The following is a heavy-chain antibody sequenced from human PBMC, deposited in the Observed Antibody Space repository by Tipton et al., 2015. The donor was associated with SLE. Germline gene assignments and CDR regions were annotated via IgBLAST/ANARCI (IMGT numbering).Heavy chain of an antibody. V-gene: IGHV1-18*01. CDR1: GYSFVTYY. D-gene: IGHD2-15*01. Sequence: QLVQSGAEVKKPGASVKVSCKASGYSFVTYYISWVRQAPGQGLEWMGWISGYNGETKFAQKFQGRVTMTTDTSTSTAYMELRSLISDDTAVYYCARDGDIVVLGTATLFDYWGQGTLVTVSS. CDR2: ISGYNGET. CDR3: ARDGDIVVLGTATLFDY. J-gene: IGHJ4*02.